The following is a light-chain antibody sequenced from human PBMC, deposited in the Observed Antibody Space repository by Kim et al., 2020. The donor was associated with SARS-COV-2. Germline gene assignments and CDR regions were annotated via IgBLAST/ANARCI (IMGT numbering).Light chain of an antibody. CDR2: SKN. J-gene: IGLJ1*01. V-gene: IGLV3-19*01. CDR1: SLRSYY. Sequence: LGQTVRITCQGDSLRSYYASWYQQKPGHAPVLVIYSKNNRPSGISDRFSGSSSGNTASLTITGAQAEDEADYYCNSRDSSGNHHYVFGTGTKVTVL. CDR3: NSRDSSGNHHYV.